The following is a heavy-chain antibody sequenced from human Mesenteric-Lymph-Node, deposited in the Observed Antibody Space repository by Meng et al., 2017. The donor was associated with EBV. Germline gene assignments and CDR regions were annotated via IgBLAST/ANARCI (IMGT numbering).Heavy chain of an antibody. CDR1: GGTFSGHS. D-gene: IGHD4-17*01. CDR3: ARGPPTLTSYVYFDY. J-gene: IGHJ4*02. Sequence: RLMQWGAGLLKPPETLSLTCAVYGGTFSGHSWTWTRQPPGKGPEWIGEINQSGSTNYSPSLKSRVTISVDTSKTQFSLNLRSVTAADTAVYYCARGPPTLTSYVYFDYWGQGILVTVSS. V-gene: IGHV4-34*01. CDR2: INQSGST.